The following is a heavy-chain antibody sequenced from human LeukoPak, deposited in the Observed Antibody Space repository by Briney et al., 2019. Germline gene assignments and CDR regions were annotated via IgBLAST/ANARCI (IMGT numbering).Heavy chain of an antibody. CDR2: IIPIFGIA. CDR3: ARSDDSSGYYPSFDY. CDR1: GGTFSSYA. V-gene: IGHV1-69*04. D-gene: IGHD3-22*01. J-gene: IGHJ4*02. Sequence: ASVKVSCKASGGTFSSYAISWARQAPGQGLEWMGRIIPIFGIANYAQKFQGRVTITADKSTSTAYMELSSLRSEDTAVYYCARSDDSSGYYPSFDYWGQGTLVTVSS.